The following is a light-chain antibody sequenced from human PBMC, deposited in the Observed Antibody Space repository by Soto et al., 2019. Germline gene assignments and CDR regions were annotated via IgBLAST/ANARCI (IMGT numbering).Light chain of an antibody. V-gene: IGLV1-40*01. CDR3: QSYDTILSASV. CDR1: SSNIGAGYA. J-gene: IGLJ2*01. Sequence: QAVVTQPPSVSGAPGQRVTISCTGSSSNIGAGYAVHWYQQLPGTAPKLLIYDNTNRPSGVPDRFSGSESGTSASLAITGLQAEDEADYYCQSYDTILSASVFGGGTKVTVL. CDR2: DNT.